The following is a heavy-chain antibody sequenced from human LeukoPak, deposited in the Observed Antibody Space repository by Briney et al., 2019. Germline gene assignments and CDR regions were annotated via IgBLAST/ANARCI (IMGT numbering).Heavy chain of an antibody. CDR2: IYHSGST. V-gene: IGHV4-38-2*02. CDR1: GYSISSGYY. CDR3: ARDRDLYDILTDYYYPIFSY. Sequence: SETLSLTCAVSGYSISSGYYWGWIRQPPGKGLEWIGSIYHSGSTYYNPSLKSRVTISVDTSKNQFSLKLSSVTAADTAVYYCARDRDLYDILTDYYYPIFSYWGQGTLVTVSS. D-gene: IGHD3-9*01. J-gene: IGHJ4*02.